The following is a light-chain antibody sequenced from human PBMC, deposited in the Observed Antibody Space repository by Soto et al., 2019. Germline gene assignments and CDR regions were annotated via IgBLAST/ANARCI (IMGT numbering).Light chain of an antibody. V-gene: IGLV2-14*01. Sequence: QSALTKHDSVYGYPGQSITISCTGTSSDVGGYNYVSWYQQHPGKAPKLIIYDVSNRPSGVSNRFYCSNSGNTASLTISGLHAEDEADYYCSSYTSSSTLYVFGTGTKLTVL. CDR1: SSDVGGYNY. J-gene: IGLJ1*01. CDR3: SSYTSSSTLYV. CDR2: DVS.